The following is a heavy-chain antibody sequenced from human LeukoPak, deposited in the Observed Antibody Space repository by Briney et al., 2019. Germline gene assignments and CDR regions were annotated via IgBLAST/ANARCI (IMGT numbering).Heavy chain of an antibody. D-gene: IGHD3-3*01. CDR3: AREGITIFGVVNHCYYYYYMDV. CDR2: ISSSSSYI. CDR1: GFTFSSYS. V-gene: IGHV3-21*01. Sequence: GGSLRLSCAASGFTFSSYSMNWVRQAPGKGLEWVSSISSSSSYIYYADSVKGRFTISRDNAKNSLYLQMNSLRAEDTAVYYCAREGITIFGVVNHCYYYYYMDVWGKGTTVTVSS. J-gene: IGHJ6*03.